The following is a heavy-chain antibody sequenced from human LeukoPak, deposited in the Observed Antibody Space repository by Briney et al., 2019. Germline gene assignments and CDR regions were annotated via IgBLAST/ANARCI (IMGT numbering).Heavy chain of an antibody. J-gene: IGHJ4*02. D-gene: IGHD6-19*01. V-gene: IGHV3-33*01. CDR2: IWYDGSNE. Sequence: GRSLRLSCAASGFIFSSYGMHWVRQALGKGLEWVAVIWYDGSNEYYADSVKGRFTISRDNSKTTLYLQMNSLRAEDTAVYYCATLTVASTFDYWGQGALVTVSS. CDR3: ATLTVASTFDY. CDR1: GFIFSSYG.